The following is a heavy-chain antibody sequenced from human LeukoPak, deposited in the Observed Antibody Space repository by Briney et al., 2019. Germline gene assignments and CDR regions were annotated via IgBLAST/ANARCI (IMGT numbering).Heavy chain of an antibody. CDR1: GGSFSGYY. J-gene: IGHJ5*02. Sequence: SETLSLTCAVYGGSFSGYYWSWIRQPPGKGLEWIGEINHSGNTNYNPSLKSRVTISVDTSKNQFSLKLSSVTAADTAVYYCARIARYYYDSSVEWFDPWGQGTLVTVSS. V-gene: IGHV4-34*01. D-gene: IGHD3-22*01. CDR2: INHSGNT. CDR3: ARIARYYYDSSVEWFDP.